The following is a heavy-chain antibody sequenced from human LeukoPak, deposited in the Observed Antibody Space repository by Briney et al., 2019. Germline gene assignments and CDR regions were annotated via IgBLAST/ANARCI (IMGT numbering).Heavy chain of an antibody. CDR3: ARAEYSSSPWDY. J-gene: IGHJ4*02. CDR2: INPSGGST. D-gene: IGHD6-6*01. V-gene: IGHV1-46*01. CDR1: GGTFSSYA. Sequence: ASVKVSCKASGGTFSSYAISWVRQAPGQGLEWMGIINPSGGSTSYAQKFQGRVTMTRDTSTSTVYMELSSLRSEDTAVYYCARAEYSSSPWDYWGQGTLVTVSS.